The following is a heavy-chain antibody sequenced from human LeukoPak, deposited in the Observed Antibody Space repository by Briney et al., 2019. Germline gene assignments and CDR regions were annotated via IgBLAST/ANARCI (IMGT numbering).Heavy chain of an antibody. J-gene: IGHJ4*02. D-gene: IGHD6-6*01. CDR2: ISGSGAST. Sequence: TGGSLRLSCAASGFTFSSYAMSWVRQAPGKGLEWVSVISGSGASTYYADSVKGRFTISRDNSKNTLYLQMNSLRAEDTAVYYCAKGGRSDYFDFWGQGTLVTVSS. CDR1: GFTFSSYA. V-gene: IGHV3-23*01. CDR3: AKGGRSDYFDF.